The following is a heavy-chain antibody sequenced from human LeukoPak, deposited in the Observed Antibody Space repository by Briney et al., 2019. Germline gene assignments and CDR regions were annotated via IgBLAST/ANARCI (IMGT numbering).Heavy chain of an antibody. Sequence: QPGGSLRLSCEASGFTFSNYGIHWVRQTPGKGLEWVAAISSDGAEKHYADSVKGRFTISRDDSKSTLYLQMNSLRAEDTALYYCAREGHYDILTGYSPLEYYFYYMDVWGKGTTVTVSS. CDR2: ISSDGAEK. J-gene: IGHJ6*03. V-gene: IGHV3-30*04. D-gene: IGHD3-9*01. CDR3: AREGHYDILTGYSPLEYYFYYMDV. CDR1: GFTFSNYG.